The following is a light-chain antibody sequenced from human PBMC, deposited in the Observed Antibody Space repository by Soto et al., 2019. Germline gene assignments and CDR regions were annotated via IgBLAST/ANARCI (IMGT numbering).Light chain of an antibody. CDR1: SSNIGNNY. J-gene: IGLJ1*01. CDR2: DNY. V-gene: IGLV1-51*01. Sequence: QSVLTQPPSVSAAPGQKVTISCSGSSSNIGNNYISWYQHLPGTAPKLLIYDNYKRPSGIPDRFSGSKSGTSATLGISGLQTGDEAEYYCATWDSSLSTPYVFGTGTKVTVL. CDR3: ATWDSSLSTPYV.